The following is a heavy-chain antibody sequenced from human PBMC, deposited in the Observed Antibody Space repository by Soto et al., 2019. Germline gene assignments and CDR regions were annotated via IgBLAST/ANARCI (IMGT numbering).Heavy chain of an antibody. Sequence: QVQLVESGGGVVQPGRSLRLSCAASGFTFSRYAMHWVRQAPGKGLEWVTVISYDGSNEYYADSVKGRITISRDTSKNTHYLHMNSLRAEDTAVYYCARGGDLYQYLLCPVDYWGQGTLVTVSS. J-gene: IGHJ4*02. CDR2: ISYDGSNE. CDR1: GFTFSRYA. CDR3: ARGGDLYQYLLCPVDY. V-gene: IGHV3-30-3*01. D-gene: IGHD2-2*01.